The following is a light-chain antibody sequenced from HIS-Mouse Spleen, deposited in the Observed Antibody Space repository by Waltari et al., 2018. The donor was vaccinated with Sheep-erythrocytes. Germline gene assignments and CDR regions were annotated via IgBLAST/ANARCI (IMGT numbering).Light chain of an antibody. CDR2: VGTGGIVG. CDR1: SGYRNYK. CDR3: GADHGSGSNFVYV. Sequence: QPVLTQPPSASASLEASVTLTCTLSSGYRNYKVDWYQPRPGKGPRFVMRVGTGGIVGSKGDGIPDRFSVLGSGLNRYLTIKNIQEEDESDYHCGADHGSGSNFVYVFGTGTKVTVL. V-gene: IGLV9-49*01. J-gene: IGLJ1*01.